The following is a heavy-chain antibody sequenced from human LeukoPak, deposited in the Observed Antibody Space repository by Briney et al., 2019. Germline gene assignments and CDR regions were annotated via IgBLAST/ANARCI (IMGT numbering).Heavy chain of an antibody. V-gene: IGHV3-66*01. CDR1: GFSVSSNY. J-gene: IGHJ4*02. CDR3: ARALIAAAGTLDY. CDR2: IHNSGST. Sequence: GGSLILSCAASGFSVSSNYMSWVRQAPGRGLEWVPVIHNSGSTYYADSVKGRFTISRDNSKNTVYLQMNSLRAEDTAVYYCARALIAAAGTLDYWGQGTLVTVSS. D-gene: IGHD6-13*01.